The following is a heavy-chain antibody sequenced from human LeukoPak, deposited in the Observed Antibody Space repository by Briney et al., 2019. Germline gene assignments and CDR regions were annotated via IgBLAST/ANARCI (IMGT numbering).Heavy chain of an antibody. V-gene: IGHV3-30*03. D-gene: IGHD4-23*01. CDR1: GFTFSSHG. CDR3: ARAVEFGGNRYYFDY. CDR2: ISYDGSDK. Sequence: PGGSLRLSCAASGFTFSSHGMHWVRQVPGKGLEWMIVISYDGSDKYYADSVKGRFTISRDNSKNTLYLQMNSLRAEDTAVYYCARAVEFGGNRYYFDYWGQGTLVTVSP. J-gene: IGHJ4*02.